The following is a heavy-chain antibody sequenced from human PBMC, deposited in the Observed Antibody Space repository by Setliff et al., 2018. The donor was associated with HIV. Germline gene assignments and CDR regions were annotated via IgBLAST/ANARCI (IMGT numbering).Heavy chain of an antibody. CDR2: IYWDDDK. Sequence: SGPTLVNPTQTLTLTCTFSGFSLSTTGVGVGWIRQPPGKAPEWLALIYWDDDKRYSPSLKSRLTITKDTSKNQVVLTMTNMDPVDTATYYCAHQELGYCSGGSCPPPHAFDVWGQGTMVTVSS. J-gene: IGHJ3*01. D-gene: IGHD2-15*01. CDR3: AHQELGYCSGGSCPPPHAFDV. V-gene: IGHV2-5*02. CDR1: GFSLSTTGVG.